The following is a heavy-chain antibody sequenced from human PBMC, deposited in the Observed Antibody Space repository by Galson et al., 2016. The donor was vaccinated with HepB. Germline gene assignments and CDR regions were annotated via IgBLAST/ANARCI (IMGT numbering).Heavy chain of an antibody. V-gene: IGHV3-30*03. J-gene: IGHJ6*02. CDR2: ISYDGSNQ. D-gene: IGHD2/OR15-2a*01. Sequence: SLRLSCAASGFTFNTYGMYWVRQAPGKGLEWVALISYDGSNQYYGDSVKGRFTISRDNSKNTLFLQMNSLRVEDTAVYFCARGRTKLNTFYFMDVWGQGTTVTVSS. CDR3: ARGRTKLNTFYFMDV. CDR1: GFTFNTYG.